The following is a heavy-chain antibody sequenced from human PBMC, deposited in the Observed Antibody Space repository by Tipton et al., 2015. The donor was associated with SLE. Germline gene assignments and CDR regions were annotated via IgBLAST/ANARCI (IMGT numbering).Heavy chain of an antibody. Sequence: TLSLTCTVSGGSITNDYWSWIRQSPGMGLEWIGFIYYTGTPTNFNPSLKSRVTMSVHSSKRHFSLKLGSVTAADTAIYYCVVSLGAAAGWGWFGPWGQGILVTVSS. CDR3: VVSLGAAAGWGWFGP. CDR2: IYYTGTPT. D-gene: IGHD6-13*01. J-gene: IGHJ5*02. V-gene: IGHV4-59*08. CDR1: GGSITNDY.